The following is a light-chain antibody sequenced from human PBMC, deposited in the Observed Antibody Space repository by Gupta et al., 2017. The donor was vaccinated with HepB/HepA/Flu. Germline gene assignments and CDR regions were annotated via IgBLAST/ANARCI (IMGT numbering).Light chain of an antibody. CDR3: SSYAGFNTYV. CDR2: DVV. Sequence: QSDLSQPRSVSWSPGQSVTIPCSGTTSDIGLYTYISWFQHRPGELPKLLIYDVVKRPSGVPDRFSGSKSGVTASLTISGLQSDDEADYYCSSYAGFNTYVFGSGTTVTVL. V-gene: IGLV2-11*01. CDR1: TSDIGLYTY. J-gene: IGLJ1*01.